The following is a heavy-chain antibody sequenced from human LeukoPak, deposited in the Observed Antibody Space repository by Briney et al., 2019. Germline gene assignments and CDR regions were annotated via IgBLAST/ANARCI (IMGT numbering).Heavy chain of an antibody. CDR1: GFTFSSYS. D-gene: IGHD5-24*01. J-gene: IGHJ4*02. CDR2: ISSSSSYI. Sequence: GGSLRLSCAASGFTFSSYSLNWVRQAPGKGLEWVSSISSSSSYIYYADSVKGRFTISRDNAKNSLYLQMNSLRAEDTAVYYCAREMATISEPFDYWGQGNLVTVSS. CDR3: AREMATISEPFDY. V-gene: IGHV3-21*01.